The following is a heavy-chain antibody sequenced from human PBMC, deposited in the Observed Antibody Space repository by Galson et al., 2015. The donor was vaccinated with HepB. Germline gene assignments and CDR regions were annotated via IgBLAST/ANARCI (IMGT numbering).Heavy chain of an antibody. J-gene: IGHJ5*02. CDR2: ISGSGGST. CDR1: GFTFSSYA. Sequence: SLRLSCAASGFTFSSYAMSWVRQAPGKGLEWVSAISGSGGSTYYADSVKGRFTISRDNSKNTLYLQMNSLRAEDTAVYYCAKDGRWFGEKGWFDPWGQGTLVTVSS. D-gene: IGHD3-10*01. V-gene: IGHV3-23*01. CDR3: AKDGRWFGEKGWFDP.